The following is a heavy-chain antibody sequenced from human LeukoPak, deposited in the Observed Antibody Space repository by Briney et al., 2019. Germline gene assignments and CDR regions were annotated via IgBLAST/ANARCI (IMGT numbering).Heavy chain of an antibody. V-gene: IGHV4-39*01. D-gene: IGHD3-16*02. CDR1: GGSISSSTYY. J-gene: IGHJ4*02. Sequence: SETLSLTCTVSGGSISSSTYYWGWVRQPPGKGLEWIGNIYYSGSTYYNPSLKSRVTISVDTSKNQFSLKLSSVTAADTAVYYCARRNDYIWGSYRDFFDYWGQGTLVTVSS. CDR3: ARRNDYIWGSYRDFFDY. CDR2: IYYSGST.